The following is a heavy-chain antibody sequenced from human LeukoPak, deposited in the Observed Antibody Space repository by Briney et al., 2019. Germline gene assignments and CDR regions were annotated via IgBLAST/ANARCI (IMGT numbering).Heavy chain of an antibody. V-gene: IGHV3-30*04. J-gene: IGHJ4*02. D-gene: IGHD3-10*01. CDR1: GFSFIGYA. CDR3: ATTFRGVIITRLDY. Sequence: GALRLSCAASGFSFIGYAMHWVRRTPGKGLEGVAVISHDEKNKFYAESVKGRFTISRDNSKNTLFLEMNSLRPEDTAFYYCATTFRGVIITRLDYWGQGTLVTVSS. CDR2: ISHDEKNK.